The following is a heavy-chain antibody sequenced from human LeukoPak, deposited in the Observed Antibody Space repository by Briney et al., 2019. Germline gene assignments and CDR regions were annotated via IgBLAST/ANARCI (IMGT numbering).Heavy chain of an antibody. Sequence: GGSLRLSCAASGFTFSSYGMHWVRQAPGKGLEWVAVISYDGSNKYYADSVKGRFTISRDNSKNTLYLQMNSLRAEDTALYYCAKDFLPGWEQLVFDYWGQGTLVTVSS. CDR2: ISYDGSNK. J-gene: IGHJ4*02. CDR3: AKDFLPGWEQLVFDY. V-gene: IGHV3-30*18. CDR1: GFTFSSYG. D-gene: IGHD6-13*01.